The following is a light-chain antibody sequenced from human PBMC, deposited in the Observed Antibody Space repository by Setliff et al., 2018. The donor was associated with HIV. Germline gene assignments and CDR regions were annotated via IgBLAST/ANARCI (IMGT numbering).Light chain of an antibody. CDR1: SSDVGSYNL. CDR3: CSYAGSISWV. Sequence: QSVLTQPASVSGSPGQSITISCTGTSSDVGSYNLVSWYQQHPGKAPKLMIYEVNKRPSGVSYRFSGSKSGNTASLTISGLQAEDEADYYCCSYAGSISWVFGGGTKVTVL. J-gene: IGLJ3*02. CDR2: EVN. V-gene: IGLV2-23*02.